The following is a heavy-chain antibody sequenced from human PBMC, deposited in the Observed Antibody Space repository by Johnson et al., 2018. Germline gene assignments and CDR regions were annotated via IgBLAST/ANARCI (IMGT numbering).Heavy chain of an antibody. CDR1: ALTLSDYA. CDR2: ISSDGSSR. D-gene: IGHD1-1*01. Sequence: QVQLVQSGGGVVQPGRSLRLSCAASALTLSDYAMHWVRQAPGKGLDWMAVISSDGSSRYYADSVRGRFTISRDNSKNTLYLQMNSLGTEDSAIYYCETDTKLEPPYAFDIWGQGTMVTVSS. V-gene: IGHV3-30-3*01. CDR3: ETDTKLEPPYAFDI. J-gene: IGHJ3*02.